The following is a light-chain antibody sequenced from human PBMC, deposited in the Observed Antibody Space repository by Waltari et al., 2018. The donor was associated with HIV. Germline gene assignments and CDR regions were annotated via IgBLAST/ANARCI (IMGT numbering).Light chain of an antibody. CDR1: SYEFDLHNF. J-gene: IGLJ2*01. CDR2: GVN. CDR3: TTYTAKDSLL. Sequence: SALTQPASVSGSPGQSVTISCIGTSYEFDLHNFLSWYQQHPGKPPQLIIFGVNSRPSGISSRFSAAKSGDTASLTISGLQSGDEADYYCTTYTAKDSLLIGSGTKLTVL. V-gene: IGLV2-14*01.